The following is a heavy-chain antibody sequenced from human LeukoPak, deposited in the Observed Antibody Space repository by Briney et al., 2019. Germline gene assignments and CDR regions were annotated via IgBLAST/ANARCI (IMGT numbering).Heavy chain of an antibody. CDR2: IYYSGST. CDR3: ARGPVAGNFDF. D-gene: IGHD6-19*01. V-gene: IGHV4-61*08. Sequence: PSQTLSLTCAVSGGSISSGGYSWSWIRQTPGKGLEWIGFIYYSGSTNYNPSLKSRVTISVDTSKNQFSLKLSSVTAADTAVYYCARGPVAGNFDFWGQGTLVIVSS. CDR1: GGSISSGGYS. J-gene: IGHJ4*02.